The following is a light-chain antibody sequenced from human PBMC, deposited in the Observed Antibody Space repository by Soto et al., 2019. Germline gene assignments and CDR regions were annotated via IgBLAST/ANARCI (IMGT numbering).Light chain of an antibody. J-gene: IGLJ3*02. CDR2: EVT. CDR1: SSDVGGYNY. Sequence: SALTQPPSASGSPGQSVTISCTGTSSDVGGYNYVSWYQQYPGRAPKLMIYEVTKRPSGVPDRFSGSKSGNTASLTVSGLQADDEADYSCSSYAASNNFYFVFGGGTKLTVL. V-gene: IGLV2-8*01. CDR3: SSYAASNNFYFV.